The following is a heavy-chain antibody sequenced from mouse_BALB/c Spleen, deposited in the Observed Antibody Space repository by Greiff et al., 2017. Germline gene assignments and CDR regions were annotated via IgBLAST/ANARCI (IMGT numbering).Heavy chain of an antibody. Sequence: EVMLVESGGGLVKPGGSLKLSCAASGFAFSSYDMSWVRQTPEKRLEWVAYISSGGGSTYYPDTVKGRFTISRDNAKNTLYLQMSSLKSEDTAMYYCARHTTVVATPFAYWGQGTLVTVSA. CDR2: ISSGGGST. CDR3: ARHTTVVATPFAY. J-gene: IGHJ3*01. V-gene: IGHV5-12-1*01. D-gene: IGHD1-1*01. CDR1: GFAFSSYD.